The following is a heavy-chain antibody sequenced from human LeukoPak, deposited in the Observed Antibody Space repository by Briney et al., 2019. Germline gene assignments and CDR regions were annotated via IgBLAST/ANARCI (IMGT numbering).Heavy chain of an antibody. CDR2: ISAYNGNT. D-gene: IGHD2-2*02. J-gene: IGHJ6*03. CDR1: GYTFTSYG. Sequence: ASVKVSCKASGYTFTSYGISWVRQAPGQGLEWMGWISAYNGNTNYAQKLQGRVTMTTDTSTSTAYMELRSLRSDDTAVHYCARVVYCSSTSRYTTYYMDVWGKGTTVTVSS. CDR3: ARVVYCSSTSRYTTYYMDV. V-gene: IGHV1-18*01.